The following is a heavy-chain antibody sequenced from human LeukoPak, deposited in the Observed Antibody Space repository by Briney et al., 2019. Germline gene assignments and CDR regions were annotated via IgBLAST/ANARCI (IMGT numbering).Heavy chain of an antibody. CDR1: GFTFSNYA. Sequence: GGSLRLSCAASGFTFSNYAMHWVRQAPGKGLAWVAAISDDGSSKFYSDSVKGRFAISRDNPKNTLYLQMNSLRVEDTAVYYCVSGLWEAPGSHWGQGTLVTVSS. V-gene: IGHV3-30*09. CDR3: VSGLWEAPGSH. CDR2: ISDDGSSK. D-gene: IGHD1-26*01. J-gene: IGHJ4*02.